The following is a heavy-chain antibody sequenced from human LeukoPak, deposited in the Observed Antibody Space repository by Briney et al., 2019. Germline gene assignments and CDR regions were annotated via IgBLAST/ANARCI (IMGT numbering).Heavy chain of an antibody. V-gene: IGHV4-39*07. CDR2: IYYTGST. Sequence: SETLSLTCSVSGGSINSTSYYWGWIRQPPGKGLEWIGSIYYTGSTYYNPSLKSRVTISVDTSKNQFSLKLSSVTAADTAVYYCARDVYYGSGRGDAFDIWGQGTMVTVSS. CDR1: GGSINSTSYY. D-gene: IGHD3-10*01. J-gene: IGHJ3*02. CDR3: ARDVYYGSGRGDAFDI.